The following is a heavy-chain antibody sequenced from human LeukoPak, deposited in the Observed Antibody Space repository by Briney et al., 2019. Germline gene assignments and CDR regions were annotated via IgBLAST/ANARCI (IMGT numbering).Heavy chain of an antibody. J-gene: IGHJ6*02. CDR2: IYYSGST. D-gene: IGHD3-22*01. Sequence: PSETLSLTCTVSGGSISSYYWSWIRQPPGKGLEWIGYIYYSGSTNYNPSLKSRVTISVDTSKNQFSLKLSSVTAADTAVYYCARARWDSSGYYLYYYGMDVWGQGTTVTVSS. CDR1: GGSISSYY. CDR3: ARARWDSSGYYLYYYGMDV. V-gene: IGHV4-59*01.